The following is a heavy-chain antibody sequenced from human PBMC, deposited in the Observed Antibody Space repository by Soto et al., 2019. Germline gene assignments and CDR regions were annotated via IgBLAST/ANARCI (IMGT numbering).Heavy chain of an antibody. J-gene: IGHJ4*02. Sequence: SETLSLTCTVSGGSISSSSYYWGWIRQPPGKGLEWIGSIYYSGSTYYNPSLKSRVTISVDTSKNQFSLKLSSVTAADTAVYYCARLYRYYGGYGYWGQGTLVTVSS. CDR2: IYYSGST. CDR3: ARLYRYYGGYGY. CDR1: GGSISSSSYY. V-gene: IGHV4-39*01. D-gene: IGHD3-10*01.